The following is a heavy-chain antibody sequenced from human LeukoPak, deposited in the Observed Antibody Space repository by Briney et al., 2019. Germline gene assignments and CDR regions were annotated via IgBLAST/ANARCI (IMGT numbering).Heavy chain of an antibody. V-gene: IGHV4-38-2*02. CDR2: IYHSGST. CDR3: ARVRKEGYYYYMGV. CDR1: GYSISSGYY. J-gene: IGHJ6*03. Sequence: SETLSLTCTVSGYSISSGYYWGWIRQPPGKGLEWIGSIYHSGSTYYNPSLKSRVTISVDTSKNQSSLKLSSVTAADTAVYYCARVRKEGYYYYMGVWGKGTTVTVSS.